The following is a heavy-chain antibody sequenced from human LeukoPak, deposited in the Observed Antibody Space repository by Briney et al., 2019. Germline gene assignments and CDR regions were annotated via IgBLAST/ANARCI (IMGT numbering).Heavy chain of an antibody. CDR2: IWYDGSNK. CDR3: AKDIAAAGPDAFDI. D-gene: IGHD6-13*01. Sequence: PGGSLRLSCAASGFTFSSYGMHWVRQAPGKGLEWVAVIWYDGSNKYYADSVKGRFTISRDNSKNTLYLQMNSLRAEDTAVYYCAKDIAAAGPDAFDIWGQGTMVTVSS. V-gene: IGHV3-33*06. CDR1: GFTFSSYG. J-gene: IGHJ3*02.